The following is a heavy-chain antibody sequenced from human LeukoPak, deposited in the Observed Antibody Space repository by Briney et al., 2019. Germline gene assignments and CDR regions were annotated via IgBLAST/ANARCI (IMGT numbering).Heavy chain of an antibody. CDR2: IIPIFGTA. D-gene: IGHD1-26*01. J-gene: IGHJ4*02. CDR3: ATANSGSYDSALDY. V-gene: IGHV1-69*13. CDR1: GGTFSSYA. Sequence: GASVKVSCKASGGTFSSYAISWVRQAPGQGLEWMGGIIPIFGTANYAQKFQGRVTITADESTSTAYMELSSLRSEDTAVYYCATANSGSYDSALDYWGQGTLVTVSS.